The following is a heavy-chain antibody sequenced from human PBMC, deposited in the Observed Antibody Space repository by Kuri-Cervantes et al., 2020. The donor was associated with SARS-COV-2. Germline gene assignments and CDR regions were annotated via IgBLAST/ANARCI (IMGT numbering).Heavy chain of an antibody. Sequence: SETLSLTCTVSGDSITNYYLTWIRQPPGKGLEWIGSVSYNGATAYNPSLKSRVTMSLDTSKNQFSLRLRSVTAADTAVYSCSGRVDFYSVDYWGQGTLVTVSS. D-gene: IGHD3/OR15-3a*01. CDR1: GDSITNYY. J-gene: IGHJ4*02. V-gene: IGHV4-59*01. CDR2: VSYNGAT. CDR3: SGRVDFYSVDY.